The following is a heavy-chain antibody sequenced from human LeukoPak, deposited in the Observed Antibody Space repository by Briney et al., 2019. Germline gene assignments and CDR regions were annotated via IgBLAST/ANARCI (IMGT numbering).Heavy chain of an antibody. CDR3: ARHRKRGYYDSSGYYGY. Sequence: ASVKVSCKASGYTFTSYYMHWVRQAPGQGLEWMGIINPSGGSTSYAQKFQGRVTMTRDTSTSTVYMELSSLRSEDTAVYYCARHRKRGYYDSSGYYGYWGQGTLVTVSS. V-gene: IGHV1-46*01. J-gene: IGHJ4*02. CDR2: INPSGGST. CDR1: GYTFTSYY. D-gene: IGHD3-22*01.